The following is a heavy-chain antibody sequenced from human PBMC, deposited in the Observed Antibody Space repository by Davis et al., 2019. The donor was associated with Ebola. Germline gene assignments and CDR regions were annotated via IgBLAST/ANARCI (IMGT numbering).Heavy chain of an antibody. CDR1: GYTFTSYA. J-gene: IGHJ4*02. D-gene: IGHD6-19*01. CDR2: INAGNGNT. CDR3: ARVGIAVAGTPPLDY. Sequence: AASVKVSCKASGYTFTSYAMHWVRQAPGHRLEWMGWINAGNGNTKYSQKFQGRVTITRDTSASTAYMELSSLRSEDTAVYYCARVGIAVAGTPPLDYWGQGTLVTVSS. V-gene: IGHV1-3*01.